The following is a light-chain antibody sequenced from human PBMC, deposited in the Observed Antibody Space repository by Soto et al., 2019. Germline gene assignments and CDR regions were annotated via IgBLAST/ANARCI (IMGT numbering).Light chain of an antibody. J-gene: IGKJ1*01. CDR3: QESYSPLWGA. CDR1: QSINTY. V-gene: IGKV1-39*01. CDR2: GAS. Sequence: TQMTQSPSSLSASVGDRVTITCQTSQSINTYLNWYQQKPGKAPKILIYGASSVQSGVPLRFSGSGSGTDFTLTISSLEPEDFATYYCQESYSPLWGACGQGTKVDIK.